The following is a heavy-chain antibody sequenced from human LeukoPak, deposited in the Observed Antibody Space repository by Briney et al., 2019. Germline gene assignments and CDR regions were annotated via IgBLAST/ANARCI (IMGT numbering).Heavy chain of an antibody. CDR3: VRDAIVAALMRAAY. D-gene: IGHD5-12*01. CDR2: IHYSGST. J-gene: IGHJ4*02. Sequence: SETLSLTCTVSGGSISTYYWSWIRQPPGKGLEWIGYIHYSGSTNYTPSLKSRISISIDTSRNQFSLKLSSVTAADTAVYYCVRDAIVAALMRAAYWGQGMLVTVSS. V-gene: IGHV4-59*12. CDR1: GGSISTYY.